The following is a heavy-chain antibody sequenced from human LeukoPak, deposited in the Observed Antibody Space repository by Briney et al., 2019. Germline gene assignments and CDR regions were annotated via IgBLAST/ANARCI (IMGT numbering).Heavy chain of an antibody. CDR3: ARQWELLGLDY. J-gene: IGHJ4*02. V-gene: IGHV4-59*08. CDR1: GGSISSYY. CDR2: IYYSGST. Sequence: SETLSLTCTVSGGSISSYYWSWIRQPPGKGLEWIGYIYYSGSTNYNPSLKSRVTISVDTSKNQFALNLSSVTAADTAVYYCARQWELLGLDYWGQGTLVTVSS. D-gene: IGHD1-26*01.